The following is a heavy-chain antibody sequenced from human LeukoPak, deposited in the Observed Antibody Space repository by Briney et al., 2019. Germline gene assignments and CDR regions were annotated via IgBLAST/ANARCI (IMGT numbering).Heavy chain of an antibody. CDR3: ARDLLSVDNYDALDI. V-gene: IGHV1-69*13. CDR1: GYTITNNY. J-gene: IGHJ3*02. Sequence: ASVKVSCKASGYTITNNYMHWVRQAPGQGLEWMGGIVPMFGTDVYAQRFQGRVTVTADESTTTAYMELISLTSEDTAMYYCARDLLSVDNYDALDIWGQGTMVTVSS. D-gene: IGHD5-12*01. CDR2: IVPMFGTD.